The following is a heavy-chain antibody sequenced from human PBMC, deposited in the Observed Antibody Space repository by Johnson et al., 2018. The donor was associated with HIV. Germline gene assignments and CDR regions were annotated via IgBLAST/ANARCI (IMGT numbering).Heavy chain of an antibody. CDR1: GFTFSSYA. J-gene: IGHJ3*02. Sequence: VQLVESGGGLVQPGGSLRLSCAASGFTFSSYAMSWVRQAPGKGLEWVSGMSGSGGSTSYADSVKGRFTGSRDNSKNTLYLQMNSLRVEDTAVYYCAKVYSVGATLLAAFDIWGQGTMVTVSS. D-gene: IGHD1-26*01. CDR2: MSGSGGST. V-gene: IGHV3-23*04. CDR3: AKVYSVGATLLAAFDI.